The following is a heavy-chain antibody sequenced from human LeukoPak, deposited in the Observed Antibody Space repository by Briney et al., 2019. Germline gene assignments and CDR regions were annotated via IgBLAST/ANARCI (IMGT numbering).Heavy chain of an antibody. V-gene: IGHV3-11*06. J-gene: IGHJ4*02. CDR1: GFTFSDYY. CDR3: ASYYGSGSYYDY. D-gene: IGHD3-10*01. CDR2: ISSSSSYT. Sequence: PGGSLRLSCAASGFTFSDYYMSWIRQAPGKGLEWVSYISSSSSYTNYADSVKGRFTISRDNAKNSLYLQMNSLRAEDTAVYYCASYYGSGSYYDYWGQGTLVTVSS.